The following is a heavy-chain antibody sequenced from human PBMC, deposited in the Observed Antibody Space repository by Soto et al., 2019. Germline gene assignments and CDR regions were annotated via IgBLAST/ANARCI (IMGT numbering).Heavy chain of an antibody. D-gene: IGHD4-4*01. CDR3: ARSRDGYSFYFYYGMDG. CDR2: ILHDGSAE. Sequence: GGSLRLSCAASGFTFTNYDMHWVRQAPGKGLEWMALILHDGSAEYYADSVKGRFTISRDNSKNTLYLQMNSLRAEDTAVYYCARSRDGYSFYFYYGMDGWGRGTTVTVSS. J-gene: IGHJ6*02. V-gene: IGHV3-30*03. CDR1: GFTFTNYD.